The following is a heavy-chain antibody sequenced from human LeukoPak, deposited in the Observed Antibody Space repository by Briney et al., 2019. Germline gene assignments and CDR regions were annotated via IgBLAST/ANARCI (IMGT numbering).Heavy chain of an antibody. CDR2: IYWDDDK. Sequence: SGPTLVKPTQTLTLTCTFSGFSLSTSGVGVGWIRQPPGKALEWLALIYWDDDKRYSPSLKSRLTITKDTSKNQVVLTMTNLDPVDTATYYCAQSNSYGYPSRDFDYWGQGTLVTVSS. D-gene: IGHD5-18*01. V-gene: IGHV2-5*02. CDR3: AQSNSYGYPSRDFDY. CDR1: GFSLSTSGVG. J-gene: IGHJ4*02.